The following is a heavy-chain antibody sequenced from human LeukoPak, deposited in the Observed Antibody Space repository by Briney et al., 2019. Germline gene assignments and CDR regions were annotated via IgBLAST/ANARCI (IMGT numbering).Heavy chain of an antibody. Sequence: GGSLRLSCAASGFTFSSYSMNWVRQAPGKGLEWVSSISSSSSYIYYADSVKGRFTISRDNAKNSLYLQMNSLRAEDTAVYYCARDVPRHNGWPSLPDYWGQGTLVTVSS. D-gene: IGHD2-8*01. CDR2: ISSSSSYI. V-gene: IGHV3-21*01. CDR1: GFTFSSYS. J-gene: IGHJ4*02. CDR3: ARDVPRHNGWPSLPDY.